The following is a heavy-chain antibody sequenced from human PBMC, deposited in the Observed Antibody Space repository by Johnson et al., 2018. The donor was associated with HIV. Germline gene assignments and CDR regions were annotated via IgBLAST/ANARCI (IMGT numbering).Heavy chain of an antibody. CDR3: ARVIRLGAVRLRHAFDI. J-gene: IGHJ3*02. D-gene: IGHD4-17*01. CDR2: IYSGDRT. CDR1: VFTFDDYA. V-gene: IGHV3-66*01. Sequence: VTLVESGGGLVQPGGSLRLSCAASVFTFDDYAMHWVRQAPGKGLEWVSVIYSGDRTYSAVSVKGRFTIFRDSSKNTLFLQMNSLRAEDTAVYYCARVIRLGAVRLRHAFDIWGQGTMVTVSS.